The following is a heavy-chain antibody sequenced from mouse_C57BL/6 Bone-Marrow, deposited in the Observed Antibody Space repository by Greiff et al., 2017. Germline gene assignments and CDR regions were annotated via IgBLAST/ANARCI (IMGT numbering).Heavy chain of an antibody. V-gene: IGHV1-63*01. J-gene: IGHJ1*03. Sequence: QVQLQQSGAELVRPGTSVKMSCKASGYTFTNYWIGWAKQRPGHGLEWIGDIYPGGGSTNYNEKFKGKATLTADKSSSTAYMQFSSLTSEDSAIYYCAREVVASDWYFDVWGTGTTVTVSS. CDR2: IYPGGGST. D-gene: IGHD1-1*01. CDR1: GYTFTNYW. CDR3: AREVVASDWYFDV.